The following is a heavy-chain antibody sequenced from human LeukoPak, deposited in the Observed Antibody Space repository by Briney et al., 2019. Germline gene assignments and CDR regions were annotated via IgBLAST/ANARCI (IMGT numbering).Heavy chain of an antibody. CDR2: IIPLFGTT. CDR1: GGTFTNYA. D-gene: IGHD1-14*01. Sequence: SVKVSCKASGGTFTNYAMSWVRQAPGQGLEWMGGIIPLFGTTNYAQEFQGRVTITADESASTVYMELTSLRSEDTAVYYCARDLTARIRSAFDIWGQGTVVTAS. CDR3: ARDLTARIRSAFDI. V-gene: IGHV1-69*13. J-gene: IGHJ3*02.